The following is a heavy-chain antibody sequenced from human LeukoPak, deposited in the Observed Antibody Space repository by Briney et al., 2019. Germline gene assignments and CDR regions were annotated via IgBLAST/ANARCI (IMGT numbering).Heavy chain of an antibody. D-gene: IGHD3-9*01. CDR1: GFTFSSYA. CDR2: ISYDGSNK. CDR3: ARGKTYYDILTGLGY. J-gene: IGHJ4*02. Sequence: GGSLRLSCAASGFTFSSYAMHWVRQAPGKGLEWVAVISYDGSNKYYADSVKGRFTISRDNSKNTLYLQMNSLRAEDTAVYYCARGKTYYDILTGLGYWGQRTLVTVSS. V-gene: IGHV3-30-3*01.